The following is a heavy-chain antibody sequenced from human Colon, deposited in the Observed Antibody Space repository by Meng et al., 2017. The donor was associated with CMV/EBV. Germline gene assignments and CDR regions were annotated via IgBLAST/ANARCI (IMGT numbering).Heavy chain of an antibody. CDR1: GGSISGHY. Sequence: VRLQGSGPGLVKPWETLSLTCTVSGGSISGHYWTWIRRPAGEGLQWLGRIYSNGRIDENYSLRSRVTISVDTSKNQLSLRLTSVTAADTAVYYCGRAGARGVPIDVWGRGTLVTVSS. CDR2: IYSNGRI. J-gene: IGHJ1*01. CDR3: GRAGARGVPIDV. D-gene: IGHD3-10*01. V-gene: IGHV4-4*07.